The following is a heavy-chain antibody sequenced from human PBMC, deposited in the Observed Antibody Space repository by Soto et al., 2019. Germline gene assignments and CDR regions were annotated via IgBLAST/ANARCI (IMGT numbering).Heavy chain of an antibody. CDR3: AKDSGYDFWSGYDY. CDR1: GFTFSNAW. V-gene: IGHV3-23*01. D-gene: IGHD3-3*01. CDR2: ISGSGGST. Sequence: PGGSLRLSCAASGFTFSNAWMNWFRQAPGKGLEWVSAISGSGGSTYYADSVKGRFTISRDNSKNTLYLQMNSLRAEDTAVYYCAKDSGYDFWSGYDYWGQGTLVTVSS. J-gene: IGHJ4*02.